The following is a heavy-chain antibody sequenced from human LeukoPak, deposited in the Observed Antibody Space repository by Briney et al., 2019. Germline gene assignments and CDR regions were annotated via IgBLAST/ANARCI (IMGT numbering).Heavy chain of an antibody. CDR1: GYTFTSYY. J-gene: IGHJ4*02. V-gene: IGHV1-46*01. CDR3: ARAVGSGDY. Sequence: ASVTVSCTASGYTFTSYYMHWVRQAPGQGLEWMGIINPTSYTTTYAQKFQGRVTMTRDTSTSTVYMELSSLRSEDTAVYYCARAVGSGDYWGQGTLVTVSS. CDR2: INPTSYTT. D-gene: IGHD1-26*01.